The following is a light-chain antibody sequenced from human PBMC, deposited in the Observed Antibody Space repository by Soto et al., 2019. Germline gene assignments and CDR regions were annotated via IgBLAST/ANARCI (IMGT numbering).Light chain of an antibody. CDR2: LGS. J-gene: IGKJ2*02. CDR3: MQALQTPRT. Sequence: DIVMTQSPLSLPVTPGEPASISCGSSQTLLHSNGYNYLDWYLQKPGQSPRLLIYLGSNRASGVPDRFSGSGSGTDFTLKISRVEAEDVGVYYCMQALQTPRTFGQGTKLEIK. V-gene: IGKV2-28*01. CDR1: QTLLHSNGYNY.